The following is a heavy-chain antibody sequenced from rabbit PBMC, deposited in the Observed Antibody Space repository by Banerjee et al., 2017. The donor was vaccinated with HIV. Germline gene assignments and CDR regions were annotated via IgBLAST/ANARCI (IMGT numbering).Heavy chain of an antibody. CDR1: GFDFSGYG. V-gene: IGHV1S47*01. CDR2: ITYVGRA. CDR3: LRRWGSMDL. J-gene: IGHJ4*01. Sequence: QEQLVESGGGLVQPGGSLKVSCKASGFDFSGYGVSWVRQAPGKGLEWIGYITYVGRAYYANWVKGRFTISRDNAQNTVSLQMNSLTAADTVTYFCLRRWGSMDLWGPGTLVTVS. D-gene: IGHD3-1*01.